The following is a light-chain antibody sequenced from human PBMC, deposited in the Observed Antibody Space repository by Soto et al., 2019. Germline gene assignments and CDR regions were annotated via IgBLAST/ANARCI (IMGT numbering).Light chain of an antibody. CDR3: KQRSNSIT. V-gene: IGKV3-11*01. CDR1: QSVNSD. CDR2: EIS. J-gene: IGKJ5*01. Sequence: EIVLTQSPATLSLSPGERATLSCRASQSVNSDLAWFQQKPGQAPRLLIYEISSRATGIPARFSGSGSGTDFTLSISSLEPEDFAVYYCKQRSNSITFGQGTRLEIK.